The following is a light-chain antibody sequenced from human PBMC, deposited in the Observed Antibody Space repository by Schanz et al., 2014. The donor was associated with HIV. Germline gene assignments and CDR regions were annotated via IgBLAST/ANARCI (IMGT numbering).Light chain of an antibody. CDR1: QSIDNY. CDR2: GAS. J-gene: IGKJ2*01. Sequence: DIQMTQSPSSLSASVGDRVTITCRASQSIDNYLNWYQQKPGKPPKLLIHGASSLQSGVPSRFSGSGSGTEFTLTINSLQPEDFATYYCQELDSYPRTFGQGTKLEIK. CDR3: QELDSYPRT. V-gene: IGKV1-17*01.